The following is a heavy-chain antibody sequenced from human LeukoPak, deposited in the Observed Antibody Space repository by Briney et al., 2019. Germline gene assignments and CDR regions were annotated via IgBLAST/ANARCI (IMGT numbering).Heavy chain of an antibody. V-gene: IGHV3-23*01. Sequence: GGSLRLSCAASGFTFSSYAMSWVRQAPGKGLEWVSAISGSGGSTYYADSAKGRFTISRDNSKNTLYLQMNSLRAEDTAVYYCAKALHSSGWQSIDYWGQGTLVTVSS. CDR1: GFTFSSYA. J-gene: IGHJ4*02. CDR2: ISGSGGST. CDR3: AKALHSSGWQSIDY. D-gene: IGHD6-19*01.